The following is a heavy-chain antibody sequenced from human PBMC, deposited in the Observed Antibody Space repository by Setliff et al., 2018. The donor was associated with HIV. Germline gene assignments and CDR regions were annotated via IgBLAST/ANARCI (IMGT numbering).Heavy chain of an antibody. V-gene: IGHV1-8*02. CDR2: MNPKSGNT. CDR1: GYTFTGYN. CDR3: ATSSRIYYYSYMDV. J-gene: IGHJ6*03. D-gene: IGHD2-2*01. Sequence: ASVKVSCKASGYTFTGYNIHWVRQAPGQGLEWMGWMNPKSGNTGYAQKFQGRVTMTRDTSIGTAYMELSSLRSDDTAVYYCATSSRIYYYSYMDVWGKGTTVTVSS.